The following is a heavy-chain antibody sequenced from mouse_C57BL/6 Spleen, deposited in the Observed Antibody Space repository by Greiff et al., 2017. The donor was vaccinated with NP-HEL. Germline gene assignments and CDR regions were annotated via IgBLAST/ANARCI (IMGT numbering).Heavy chain of an antibody. D-gene: IGHD2-3*01. Sequence: QVQLQQSGPELVKPGASVKISCKASGYAFSSSWMNWVKQRPGKGLEWIGRIYPGDGDTNYNGKFKGKATLTADKSSSTAYMQLSSLTSEDSAVYFCAKDDGYFSAWFAYWGQGTLVTVSA. CDR3: AKDDGYFSAWFAY. V-gene: IGHV1-82*01. J-gene: IGHJ3*01. CDR2: IYPGDGDT. CDR1: GYAFSSSW.